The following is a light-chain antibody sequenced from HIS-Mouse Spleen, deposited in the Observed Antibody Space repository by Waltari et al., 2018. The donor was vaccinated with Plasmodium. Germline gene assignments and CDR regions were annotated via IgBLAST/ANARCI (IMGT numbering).Light chain of an antibody. CDR1: QGISNY. CDR2: AAS. J-gene: IGKJ4*01. Sequence: IWMTQSPSLLSASTGDRVTISCRMSQGISNYLAWYQQKPGKVPKLLIYAASTLQSGVPSRFSGSGSGTDFTLTISSLQPEDVATYYCQKYNSAPRLTFGGGTKVEIK. CDR3: QKYNSAPRLT. V-gene: IGKV1-27*01.